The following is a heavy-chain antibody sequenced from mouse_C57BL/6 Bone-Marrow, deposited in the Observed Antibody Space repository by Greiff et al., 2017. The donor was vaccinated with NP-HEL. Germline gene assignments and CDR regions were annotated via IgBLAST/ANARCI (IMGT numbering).Heavy chain of an antibody. Sequence: QVQLQQPGAELVKPGASVKLSCKASGYTFTSYWMHWVKQRPGQGLEWIGMIHPNSGSTNYNEKFKSKATLTVDKSSSTAYLQLSSLTSEDSAVYYCARDWTTPCAYWGQGTLVTVSA. J-gene: IGHJ3*01. D-gene: IGHD1-1*01. CDR3: ARDWTTPCAY. CDR2: IHPNSGST. V-gene: IGHV1-64*01. CDR1: GYTFTSYW.